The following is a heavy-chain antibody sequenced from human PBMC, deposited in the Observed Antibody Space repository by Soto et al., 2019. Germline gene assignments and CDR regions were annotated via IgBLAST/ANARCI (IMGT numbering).Heavy chain of an antibody. D-gene: IGHD4-17*01. CDR3: ANWGSHDYGDSNWFDP. CDR2: ISGSGGST. CDR1: GFTFSSYA. J-gene: IGHJ5*02. Sequence: PGGSLRLSCAASGFTFSSYAMSWVRQAPGKGLEWVSAISGSGGSTYYADSVKGRFTISRDNSKNTLYLQMNSLRAEDTAVYYCANWGSHDYGDSNWFDPWGQGTLVTVSS. V-gene: IGHV3-23*01.